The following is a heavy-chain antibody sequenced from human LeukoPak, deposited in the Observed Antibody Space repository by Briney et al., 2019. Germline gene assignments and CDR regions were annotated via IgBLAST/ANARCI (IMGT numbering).Heavy chain of an antibody. Sequence: SETLSLTCTVSGRSISSGDYYWSWIRQPPGKGLEWIGYIYYSGSTYYNPSLKTRVTISVDTSKNQFSLKLSSVTAADTAVYYCARSIAVAVIDYWGQGTLVTASS. CDR2: IYYSGST. J-gene: IGHJ4*02. CDR3: ARSIAVAVIDY. V-gene: IGHV4-30-4*08. CDR1: GRSISSGDYY. D-gene: IGHD6-19*01.